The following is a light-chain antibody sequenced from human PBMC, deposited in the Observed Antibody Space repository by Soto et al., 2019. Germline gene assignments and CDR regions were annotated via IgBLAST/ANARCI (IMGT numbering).Light chain of an antibody. Sequence: EIVLTQSPATLSLSPGERATLSCRASQSVSSYLAWYQQKPGQAPRLLIYDASNMATGIPARFSGSGSGTDFTLTISSLEPEDYEVYYCQQRSNWQECTFGHGTKVDIK. CDR1: QSVSSY. V-gene: IGKV3-11*01. CDR2: DAS. J-gene: IGKJ3*01. CDR3: QQRSNWQECT.